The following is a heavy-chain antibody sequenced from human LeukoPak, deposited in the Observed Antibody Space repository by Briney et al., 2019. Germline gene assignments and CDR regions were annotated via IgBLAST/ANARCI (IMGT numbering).Heavy chain of an antibody. CDR3: ASTRSTSDWYTRGFEY. V-gene: IGHV3-74*01. Sequence: GGSLRLSCAASGFTFSSYWMHWVRQVPGKGLVWVSRINTDGSSTSYADSVKGRFTISRDNAKNTLYLQMNSLRAEDTAVYYCASTRSTSDWYTRGFEYWGQGTLVTVSS. CDR2: INTDGSST. J-gene: IGHJ4*02. D-gene: IGHD6-19*01. CDR1: GFTFSSYW.